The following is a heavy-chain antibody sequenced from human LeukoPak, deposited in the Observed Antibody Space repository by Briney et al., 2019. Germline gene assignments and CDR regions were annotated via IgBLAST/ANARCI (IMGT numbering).Heavy chain of an antibody. D-gene: IGHD6-6*01. CDR1: GYTFTSYD. Sequence: AASVKVSCKASGYTFTSYDINCVRQATGQGLEWMGWMNPNSGNTGYAQKFQGRVTMTRNTSISTAYMELSSLRSEDTAVYYCARSSSSNYYYGMDVWGQGATVTVSS. J-gene: IGHJ6*02. CDR3: ARSSSSNYYYGMDV. CDR2: MNPNSGNT. V-gene: IGHV1-8*01.